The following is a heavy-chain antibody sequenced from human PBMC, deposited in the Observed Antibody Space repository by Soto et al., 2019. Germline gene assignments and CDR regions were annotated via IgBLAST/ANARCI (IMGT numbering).Heavy chain of an antibody. V-gene: IGHV3-23*01. D-gene: IGHD1-26*01. CDR1: GFSFSSYA. J-gene: IGHJ4*02. CDR2: ISGRGGSS. Sequence: EVQLLESGGGLIQPGGSLRLSCSASGFSFSSYAMMWVRQAPGKGLEWVSVISGRGGSSYFAASAKGRFTISRDNSKNMLYLEMNSLRAEDTAIYFCAKGSIEYSASVDYWGQGTLVIVSS. CDR3: AKGSIEYSASVDY.